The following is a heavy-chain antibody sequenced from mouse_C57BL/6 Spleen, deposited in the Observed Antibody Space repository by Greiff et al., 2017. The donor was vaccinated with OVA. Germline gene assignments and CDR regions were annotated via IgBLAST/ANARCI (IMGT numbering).Heavy chain of an antibody. Sequence: QVQLQQPGAELVKPGASVKLSCKASGYTFTSYWMHWVKQRPGQGLEWIGMIHPNSGSTNYNEKFKSKATLTVDKSSSTAYMQLSSLTSEDSAVYYCARSWYYGSSLDYWGQGTTLTVSS. V-gene: IGHV1-64*01. CDR3: ARSWYYGSSLDY. J-gene: IGHJ2*01. D-gene: IGHD1-1*01. CDR2: IHPNSGST. CDR1: GYTFTSYW.